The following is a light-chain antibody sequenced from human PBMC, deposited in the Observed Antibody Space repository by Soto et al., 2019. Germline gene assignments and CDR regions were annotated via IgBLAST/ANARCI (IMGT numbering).Light chain of an antibody. CDR3: QQYGSSPCT. CDR1: QSVSSSY. V-gene: IGKV3-20*01. J-gene: IGKJ5*01. CDR2: GAS. Sequence: ELVLTQSQGTLSMSPGERATLYCRVSQSVSSSYLAWYQQKPGQAPRXIIYGASSRATGIPDRFSGSWSGTDCTLTISRLETEDVSVYYCQQYGSSPCTSVQGTRLEIK.